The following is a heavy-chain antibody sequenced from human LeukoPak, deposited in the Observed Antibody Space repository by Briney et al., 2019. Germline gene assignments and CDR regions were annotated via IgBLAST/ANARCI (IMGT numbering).Heavy chain of an antibody. V-gene: IGHV4-34*01. CDR2: INHSGST. Sequence: SETLSLTCAVYGGSFSGYYWSWIRQPPGKGLEWIGEINHSGSTNYNPSLKSRVTISVDMSKNQFSLKLSSVTAADTAVYYCARVGSSWYYFDYWGQGTLVTVSS. CDR3: ARVGSSWYYFDY. D-gene: IGHD6-13*01. CDR1: GGSFSGYY. J-gene: IGHJ4*02.